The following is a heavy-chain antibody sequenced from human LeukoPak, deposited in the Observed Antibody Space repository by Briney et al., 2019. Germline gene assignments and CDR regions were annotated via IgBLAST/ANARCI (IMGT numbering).Heavy chain of an antibody. CDR2: ISAYNGNT. CDR3: ARALQLWYYFDY. V-gene: IGHV1-18*01. D-gene: IGHD5-18*01. CDR1: GYTFTSYG. Sequence: ASVKVSCKSSGYTFTSYGISWVRQAPGQGLEWMGWISAYNGNTNYAQKLQGRVTMTTDTSTSTAYMELRSLRSDDTAVYYCARALQLWYYFDYWGQGTLVTVSS. J-gene: IGHJ4*02.